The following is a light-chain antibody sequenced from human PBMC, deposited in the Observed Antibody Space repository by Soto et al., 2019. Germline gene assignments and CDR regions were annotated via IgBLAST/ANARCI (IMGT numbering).Light chain of an antibody. CDR2: GAS. CDR1: QSVSSN. Sequence: EMVMTQSPATLSVCQGERATLSCRASQSVSSNLAWYQQKPGQAPRLLIYGASTRATGIPARFSGSGSGTEFTLTISSLQSEDFAVYYCQQYNNLPPWTFGQGTKVDI. V-gene: IGKV3-15*01. CDR3: QQYNNLPPWT. J-gene: IGKJ1*01.